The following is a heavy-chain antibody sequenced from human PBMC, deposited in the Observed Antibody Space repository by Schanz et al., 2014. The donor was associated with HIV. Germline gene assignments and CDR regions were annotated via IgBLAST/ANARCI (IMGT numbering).Heavy chain of an antibody. D-gene: IGHD1-1*01. J-gene: IGHJ6*02. CDR2: IIPMFGTV. Sequence: QVQLVQSGAEVKKPGSSVKVSCKASGGTFNTYAINWVRLAPGQGLEWMGGIIPMFGTVNYAQRFQGRVTVTADRSTSTAYMELSSLRSEDTAVYYCTKEVPPDVWGQGTTVTVSS. V-gene: IGHV1-69*06. CDR1: GGTFNTYA. CDR3: TKEVPPDV.